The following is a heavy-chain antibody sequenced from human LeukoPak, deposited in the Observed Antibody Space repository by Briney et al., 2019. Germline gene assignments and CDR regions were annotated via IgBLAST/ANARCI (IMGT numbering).Heavy chain of an antibody. CDR2: INPNSGGT. Sequence: ASVKVSCKASGYTFTGYYMHWVRQAPGQGLEWMGWINPNSGGTNYAQKFRGRVTMTRDTSISTAYMELSRLRSDDTAVYYCARGLIGYCSGGSCYVLNAFGIWGQGTMVTVSS. D-gene: IGHD2-15*01. J-gene: IGHJ3*02. CDR3: ARGLIGYCSGGSCYVLNAFGI. CDR1: GYTFTGYY. V-gene: IGHV1-2*02.